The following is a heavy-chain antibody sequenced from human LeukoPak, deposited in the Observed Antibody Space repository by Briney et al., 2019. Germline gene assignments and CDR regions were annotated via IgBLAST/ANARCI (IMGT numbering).Heavy chain of an antibody. J-gene: IGHJ4*02. CDR3: ASQFYYYDSSHRGFDY. V-gene: IGHV4-34*01. CDR2: INHSGST. Sequence: SETLSLTCAVYGGSFSGYYWSWIRQPPGKWLEWIGEINHSGSTNYNPSLKSRVTISVDTSKNQFSLKLSSVTAADTAVYYCASQFYYYDSSHRGFDYWGQGTLVTVSS. D-gene: IGHD3-22*01. CDR1: GGSFSGYY.